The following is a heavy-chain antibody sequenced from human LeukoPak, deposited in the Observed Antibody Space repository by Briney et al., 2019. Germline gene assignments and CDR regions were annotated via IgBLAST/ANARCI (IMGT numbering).Heavy chain of an antibody. CDR3: ARRGRAAAGNLDY. Sequence: SETLSLTCTVSGGSISSGGYYWSWIRQHPGKGLEWIGYIYYSGSTYHNPSLKSRVTISVDTSKNQFSLKLSSVTAADTAVYYCARRGRAAAGNLDYWGQGTLVTVSS. CDR1: GGSISSGGYY. CDR2: IYYSGST. V-gene: IGHV4-31*03. D-gene: IGHD6-13*01. J-gene: IGHJ4*02.